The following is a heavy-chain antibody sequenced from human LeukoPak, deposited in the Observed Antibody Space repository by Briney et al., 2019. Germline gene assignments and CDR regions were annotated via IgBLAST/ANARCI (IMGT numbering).Heavy chain of an antibody. V-gene: IGHV5-51*01. D-gene: IGHD2-2*01. CDR2: IYPGDSDT. CDR3: ARLQSTAWSFDL. CDR1: GYTFTNYW. J-gene: IGHJ2*01. Sequence: NHGESLKISCKGSGYTFTNYWIAWVRQMPGKGLEWMGIIYPGDSDTRYSPSFQGQVTISADKSISTAYLQWSSLKASDTAMYFCARLQSTAWSFDLWGRSTLVTVSS.